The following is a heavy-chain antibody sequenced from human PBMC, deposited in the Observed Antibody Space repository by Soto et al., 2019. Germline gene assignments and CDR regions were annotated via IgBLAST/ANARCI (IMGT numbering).Heavy chain of an antibody. CDR1: GFSFGDYY. CDR3: ARAPSAHDSFDL. D-gene: IGHD5-12*01. Sequence: QVQLVESGGGLVKPGGSLRLYCAASGFSFGDYYMSWIRQAPGRGLEWISYISGTGRTIDYANSVKGRFTISRDNADKSLYLQMNSLGAEDTAIYYCARAPSAHDSFDLWGQGTLVTVSS. V-gene: IGHV3-11*01. J-gene: IGHJ5*02. CDR2: ISGTGRTI.